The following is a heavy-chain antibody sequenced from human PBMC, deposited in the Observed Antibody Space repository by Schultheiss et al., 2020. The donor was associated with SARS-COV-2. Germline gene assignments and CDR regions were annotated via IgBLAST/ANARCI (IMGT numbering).Heavy chain of an antibody. Sequence: SETLSLTCAVSGGSISSGGYSWSWIRQPPGKGLEWIGYIYHSGSTYYNPSLKSRVTISVDTSKNQFSLKLSSVTAADTAVYYCARTVVATTRDWYFDLWGRGTLVTVSS. V-gene: IGHV4-30-2*02. CDR3: ARTVVATTRDWYFDL. J-gene: IGHJ2*01. CDR2: IYHSGST. CDR1: GGSISSGGYS. D-gene: IGHD5-12*01.